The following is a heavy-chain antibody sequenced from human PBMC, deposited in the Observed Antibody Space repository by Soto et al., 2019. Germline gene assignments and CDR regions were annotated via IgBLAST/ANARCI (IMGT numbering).Heavy chain of an antibody. Sequence: ASVKVSCKASGYTFTSYGISWVRQAPGQGLEWMGWISAYNGNTNYAQKLQGRVTMTTDTSTSTAYMELRSLRSDDTAVYYCARARGYYYDSSGSLTYFDYWGQGTLVTVS. V-gene: IGHV1-18*04. D-gene: IGHD3-22*01. J-gene: IGHJ4*02. CDR3: ARARGYYYDSSGSLTYFDY. CDR1: GYTFTSYG. CDR2: ISAYNGNT.